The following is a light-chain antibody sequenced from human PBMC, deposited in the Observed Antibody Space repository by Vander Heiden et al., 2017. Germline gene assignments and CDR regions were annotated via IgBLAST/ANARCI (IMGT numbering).Light chain of an antibody. CDR3: AAWDDSLNVVL. V-gene: IGLV1-44*01. Sequence: QSVLTQPPSASGTPRQTVTISCSGSRSNIGTNPVNWYQQLPGTAPKLLIYSRDQRPSGVPDRFSGSKSGTSASLAISGLQSEDEADYYCAAWDDSLNVVLFGGGTKLTVL. J-gene: IGLJ2*01. CDR2: SRD. CDR1: RSNIGTNP.